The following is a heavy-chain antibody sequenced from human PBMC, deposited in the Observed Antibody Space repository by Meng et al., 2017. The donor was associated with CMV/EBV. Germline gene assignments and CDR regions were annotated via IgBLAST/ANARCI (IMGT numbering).Heavy chain of an antibody. CDR2: ISAYNGNT. J-gene: IGHJ5*02. Sequence: QVLMVQSGAQVKTPGASMQVSCKASGYTFTSYGISWVRQAPGQGLEWMGWISAYNGNTNYAQKLQGRVTMTTDTSTSTAYMELRSLRSDDTAVYYCARNYYGSGSWFDPWGQGTLVTVSS. CDR3: ARNYYGSGSWFDP. D-gene: IGHD3-10*01. CDR1: GYTFTSYG. V-gene: IGHV1-18*01.